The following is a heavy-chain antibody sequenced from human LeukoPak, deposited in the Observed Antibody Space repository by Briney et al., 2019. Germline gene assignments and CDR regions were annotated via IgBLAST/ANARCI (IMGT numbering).Heavy chain of an antibody. D-gene: IGHD1-7*01. CDR1: GGSISNYY. V-gene: IGHV4-4*07. CDR2: VHSSRGS. Sequence: PSETLSLTCTVSGGSISNYYWSWIRQPAGKGLEWIGRVHSSRGSNYNPSLKSRVTMSVDMSKNQVSLKLIAVTAADSAVYYCARENWNYGEDFWGQGALVTVSS. CDR3: ARENWNYGEDF. J-gene: IGHJ4*02.